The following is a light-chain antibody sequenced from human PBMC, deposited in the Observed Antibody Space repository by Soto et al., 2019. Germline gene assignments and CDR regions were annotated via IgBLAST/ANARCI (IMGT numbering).Light chain of an antibody. CDR3: QQYNSYSPT. CDR1: QAIRND. V-gene: IGKV1-17*01. CDR2: VAS. J-gene: IGKJ1*01. Sequence: DIQMTQSPSSLSASVGDRVTITCRASQAIRNDVGWYQQKPGKDPKRLIYVASRLESGVPSRFSGSGFGTEFTLTISGLQPGDSATYYCQQYNSYSPTFGQGTKVDIK.